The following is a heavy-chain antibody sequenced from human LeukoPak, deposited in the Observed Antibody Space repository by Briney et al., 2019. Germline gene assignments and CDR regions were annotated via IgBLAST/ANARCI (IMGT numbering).Heavy chain of an antibody. CDR2: IYYSGST. CDR1: GGSISSYY. D-gene: IGHD1-26*01. CDR3: ARSKGGIVGATSRRYYFDY. Sequence: PSETLSLTCTVSGGSISSYYWSWIRQPPGKGLEWIGYIYYSGSTNYNPSLKSRVTISVDTSKNQFSLKLSSVTAADTAVYYCARSKGGIVGATSRRYYFDYWGQGTLVTVSS. V-gene: IGHV4-59*01. J-gene: IGHJ4*02.